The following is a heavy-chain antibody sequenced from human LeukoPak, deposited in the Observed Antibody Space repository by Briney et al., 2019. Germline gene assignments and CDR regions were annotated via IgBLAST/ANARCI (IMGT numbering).Heavy chain of an antibody. V-gene: IGHV3-11*04. CDR1: GFTFSDYY. J-gene: IGHJ6*03. CDR3: ANGAFRLYYIDV. D-gene: IGHD2-8*01. Sequence: TSGGSLRLSCAASGFTFSDYYMSWIRQAPGKGREWVSYISSSGSTIYYADSVKGRFTISRDNAKNTVYLQMNSLRAEDTAVYYCANGAFRLYYIDVWGKGTTVTVSS. CDR2: ISSSGSTI.